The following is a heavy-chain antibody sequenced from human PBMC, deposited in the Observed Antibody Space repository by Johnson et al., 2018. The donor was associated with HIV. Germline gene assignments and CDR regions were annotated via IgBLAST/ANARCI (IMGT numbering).Heavy chain of an antibody. CDR3: AKSPAKDRGGNSGAFAI. Sequence: QMLLVESGGGVVQPGRSLRLSCAASGFTFSSYAMHWVRQPPGKGPQWVANIWYDGNNKYYADSVKGRFTVSRDNSKNTLYLQMNSLRAEDAAMYYCAKSPAKDRGGNSGAFAIWGQGTMVTVSS. CDR2: IWYDGNNK. J-gene: IGHJ3*02. V-gene: IGHV3-33*06. CDR1: GFTFSSYA. D-gene: IGHD4-23*01.